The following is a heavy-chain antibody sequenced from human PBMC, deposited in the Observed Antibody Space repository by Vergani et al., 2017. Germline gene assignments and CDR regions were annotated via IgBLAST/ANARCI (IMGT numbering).Heavy chain of an antibody. CDR2: IKRDGTET. Sequence: EVQLLESGGDLVQPGGSLRLSCAASGFTFIMLAMSWVRQAPGKGLDWVASIKRDGTETFYVDSVKGRFTISRDNAKTTLYLQMNSLRDEDRGVYYCARISGGSAPYLHYWGQGTLVTVAS. D-gene: IGHD2-15*01. CDR1: GFTFIMLA. CDR3: ARISGGSAPYLHY. J-gene: IGHJ1*01. V-gene: IGHV3-7*01.